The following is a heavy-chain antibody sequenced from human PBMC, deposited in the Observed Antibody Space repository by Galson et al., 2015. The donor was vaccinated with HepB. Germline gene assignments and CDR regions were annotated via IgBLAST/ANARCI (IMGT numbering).Heavy chain of an antibody. CDR2: ISGSGGST. CDR3: ANLAGTKRTLSWFDP. Sequence: SLRLSCADYGFTFSSYAMSWVRKAPGKGLEWVSAISGSGGSTYYADSVKGRFTISRDNSKNTLYLQMNSLRAEDTAVYYCANLAGTKRTLSWFDPWGQGTLVTVSS. D-gene: IGHD6-19*01. J-gene: IGHJ5*02. V-gene: IGHV3-23*01. CDR1: GFTFSSYA.